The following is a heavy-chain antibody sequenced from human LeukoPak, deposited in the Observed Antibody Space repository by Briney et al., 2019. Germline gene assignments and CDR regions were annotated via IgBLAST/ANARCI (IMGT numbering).Heavy chain of an antibody. V-gene: IGHV4-34*01. CDR1: GGSFSGYY. CDR3: ARGRLRGYSYGTRWFDP. Sequence: SETLSLTCAVYGGSFSGYYWSWIRQPPGKGLEWSGEINHSGSTNYNPSLKSRVTISVDTSKNQFSLKLSSVTAADTAVYYCARGRLRGYSYGTRWFDPWGQGTLVTVSS. D-gene: IGHD5-18*01. CDR2: INHSGST. J-gene: IGHJ5*02.